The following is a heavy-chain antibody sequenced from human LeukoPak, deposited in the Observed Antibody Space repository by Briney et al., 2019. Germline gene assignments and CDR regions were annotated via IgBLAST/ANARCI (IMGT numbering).Heavy chain of an antibody. V-gene: IGHV1-18*01. CDR3: ARDLWSVYDSSGYYRDFDY. Sequence: ASVKVSCKASGFTFISYGFSWMRQAPGRGLEWMGWIGGYDGDRHYAEKFQGRVTITTDTSTSTAYMELRSLRSDDTAVYYCARDLWSVYDSSGYYRDFDYWGQGTLVTVSS. J-gene: IGHJ4*02. CDR1: GFTFISYG. D-gene: IGHD3-22*01. CDR2: IGGYDGDR.